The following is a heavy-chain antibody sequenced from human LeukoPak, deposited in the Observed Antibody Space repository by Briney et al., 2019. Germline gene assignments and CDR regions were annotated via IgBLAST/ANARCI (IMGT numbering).Heavy chain of an antibody. CDR1: GYTFTTYT. J-gene: IGHJ4*02. CDR2: INAGNDST. V-gene: IGHV1-3*01. D-gene: IGHD5-12*01. CDR3: ASSRGYDVGGYFDY. Sequence: ASVKVSCKASGYTFTTYTIHWVRQAPGQRLEWMGWINAGNDSTKYSQKFQDRVTITRDTSASTAYMELSSLRSEDTAMYYCASSRGYDVGGYFDYWGQGTLVTVSS.